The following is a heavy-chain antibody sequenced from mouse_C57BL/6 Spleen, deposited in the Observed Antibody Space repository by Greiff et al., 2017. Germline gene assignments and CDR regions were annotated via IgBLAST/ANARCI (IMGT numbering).Heavy chain of an antibody. CDR3: ARDDAWFAY. Sequence: DVQLQESEGGLVQPGSSMKLSCTASGFTFSDYYMAWVRQVPEKGLEWVANINYDGSSTYYLDSLKSRFIISRDNAKNILYLQMSSLKSEDTATYYCARDDAWFAYWGQGTLVTVSA. CDR1: GFTFSDYY. V-gene: IGHV5-16*01. CDR2: INYDGSST. J-gene: IGHJ3*01.